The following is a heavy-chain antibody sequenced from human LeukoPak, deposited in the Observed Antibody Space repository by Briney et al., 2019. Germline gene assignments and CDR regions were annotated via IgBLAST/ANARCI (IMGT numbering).Heavy chain of an antibody. J-gene: IGHJ4*02. D-gene: IGHD4-17*01. CDR2: ISDSGDQT. Sequence: GGSLRLSCVASGLTFIKYDMSWVRQAPGKGLEWVSGISDSGDQTYYADSVRARFTISRDNSKNTLYLQVNSLRAEDTALYYCAKEITLTTAYFDYWGQGTLVTVSS. CDR3: AKEITLTTAYFDY. CDR1: GLTFIKYD. V-gene: IGHV3-23*01.